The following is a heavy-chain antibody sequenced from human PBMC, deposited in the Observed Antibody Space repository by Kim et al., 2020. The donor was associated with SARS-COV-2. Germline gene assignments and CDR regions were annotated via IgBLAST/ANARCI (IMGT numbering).Heavy chain of an antibody. V-gene: IGHV3-21*01. CDR2: IGGSTNYI. CDR3: ARGGYCSSTSCYFYYY. CDR1: GFAFGTHS. Sequence: GGSLRLSCAASGFAFGTHSMNWVHQAPGKGLEWVSSIGGSTNYIYYADSVKGRFTISRDNAKNSLYLQMSSLRAEDTAVYYCARGGYCSSTSCYFYYY. D-gene: IGHD2-2*01. J-gene: IGHJ6*01.